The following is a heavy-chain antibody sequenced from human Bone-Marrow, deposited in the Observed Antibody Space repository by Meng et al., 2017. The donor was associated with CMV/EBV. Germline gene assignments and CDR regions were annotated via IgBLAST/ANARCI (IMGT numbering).Heavy chain of an antibody. CDR2: IYYRGTT. J-gene: IGHJ4*02. CDR3: ARSTVSPIGARLNFDY. Sequence: SETLSLTCTVSGGSIISSGYYWGWIRQPPGKGLQWIGSIYYRGTTYYNPSLKSRVTMSVDRSKNQFSLKLSSVTAADTAVYYCARSTVSPIGARLNFDYWGQGTLVTVSS. CDR1: GGSIISSGYY. D-gene: IGHD6-6*01. V-gene: IGHV4-39*07.